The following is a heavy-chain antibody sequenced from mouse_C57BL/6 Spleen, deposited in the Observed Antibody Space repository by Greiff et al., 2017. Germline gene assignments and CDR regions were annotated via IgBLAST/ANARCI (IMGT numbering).Heavy chain of an antibody. V-gene: IGHV5-16*01. J-gene: IGHJ1*03. D-gene: IGHD2-12*01. CDR2: INYDGSST. Sequence: EVQLVESEGGLVQPGSSMKLSCTASGFTFSDYYMAWVRQVPEKGLEWVANINYDGSSTYYLDSLKSRFIISRDNAKNILYLQMSSLKSEDTATYYCARDIAWYFDVWGTGTTVTVSS. CDR1: GFTFSDYY. CDR3: ARDIAWYFDV.